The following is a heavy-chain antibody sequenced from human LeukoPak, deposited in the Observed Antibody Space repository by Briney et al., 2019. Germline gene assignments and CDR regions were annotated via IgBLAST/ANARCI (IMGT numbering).Heavy chain of an antibody. Sequence: ASLKVSCKASGYSFTAHYIQWVRRAPGQGLEWMGWINPNSGGTEPAQKFQGRVTMTRDTSISTAYMELSRLRSDDTAVYYCARDHCTSVNCYEYNYYGLDVWGLGTTVTVSS. V-gene: IGHV1-2*02. CDR2: INPNSGGT. CDR3: ARDHCTSVNCYEYNYYGLDV. J-gene: IGHJ6*02. CDR1: GYSFTAHY. D-gene: IGHD2-2*01.